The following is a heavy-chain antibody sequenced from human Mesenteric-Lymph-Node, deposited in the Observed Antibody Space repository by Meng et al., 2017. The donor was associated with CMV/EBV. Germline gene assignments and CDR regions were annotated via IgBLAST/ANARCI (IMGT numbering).Heavy chain of an antibody. V-gene: IGHV4-59*11. CDR1: GGSIRGHY. CDR2: SFYSGNT. CDR3: VRGGGGLNWFDP. D-gene: IGHD2-15*01. J-gene: IGHJ5*02. Sequence: SETLSLTCSVSGGSIRGHYWSWVRQPPGKGLEWIGFSFYSGNTNYNPSLKSRVTISLDTSKNPFSLNLNSVTAADTAVYYCVRGGGGLNWFDPWGQGTLVTVSS.